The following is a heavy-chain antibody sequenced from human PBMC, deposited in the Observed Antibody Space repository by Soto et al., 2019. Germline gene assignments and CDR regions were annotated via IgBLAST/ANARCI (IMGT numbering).Heavy chain of an antibody. J-gene: IGHJ4*02. V-gene: IGHV3-23*01. CDR1: GITFRSRA. CDR2: TTDNDGDR. CDR3: GRGYYETSGYPLVDI. D-gene: IGHD3-22*01. Sequence: GGSLRLSCVASGITFRSRAMSWVRQAPGEGLEWVSVTTDNDGDRKYADSVRGRFTISRDNTKNSLFLQMTYLGAEDTALYYCGRGYYETSGYPLVDIWGPGTLVTVSS.